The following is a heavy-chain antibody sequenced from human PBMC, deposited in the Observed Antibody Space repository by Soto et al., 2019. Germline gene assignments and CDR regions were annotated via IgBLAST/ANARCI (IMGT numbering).Heavy chain of an antibody. J-gene: IGHJ5*02. D-gene: IGHD6-25*01. CDR2: IYYSVRA. V-gene: IGHV4-31*03. CDR3: ARALGRLQWFAP. Sequence: QVQLQESGPGLVKPSQTLSLTCTVSGGSISSGGYYWSWIRQHPGRVLEWIGSIYYSVRAYYNPSLKRRVTISVATSKNQFSLKLSSVTAAVTAVYYGARALGRLQWFAPWGQGTLVTVSS. CDR1: GGSISSGGYY.